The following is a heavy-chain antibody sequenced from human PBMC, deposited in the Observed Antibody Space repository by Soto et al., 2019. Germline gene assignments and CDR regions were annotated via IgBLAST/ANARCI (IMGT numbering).Heavy chain of an antibody. Sequence: SETLSLTCTVSGGSISSGGYYWSWIRQHPGKGLEWIGYIYYSGSTYYNPSLKSRVTISVDTSKNQFSLKLSSVTAADTAVYYCARHYYDSSGYDRRRSTGYGMDVWGQGTTVTVSS. V-gene: IGHV4-31*03. CDR2: IYYSGST. J-gene: IGHJ6*02. CDR3: ARHYYDSSGYDRRRSTGYGMDV. CDR1: GGSISSGGYY. D-gene: IGHD3-22*01.